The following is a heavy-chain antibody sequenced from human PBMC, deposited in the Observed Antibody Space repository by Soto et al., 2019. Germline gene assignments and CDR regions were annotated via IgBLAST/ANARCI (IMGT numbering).Heavy chain of an antibody. Sequence: EASVKVSCKASGYTFTSYGINWVRQAPGQGLEWMGWISAYNGNTNYAQKLQGRVTMTTDTSTSTAYMELRSLRSDDTAVYYCARGAAPVKVYYFDYWGQGTLVTVSS. D-gene: IGHD6-13*01. V-gene: IGHV1-18*01. J-gene: IGHJ4*02. CDR1: GYTFTSYG. CDR3: ARGAAPVKVYYFDY. CDR2: ISAYNGNT.